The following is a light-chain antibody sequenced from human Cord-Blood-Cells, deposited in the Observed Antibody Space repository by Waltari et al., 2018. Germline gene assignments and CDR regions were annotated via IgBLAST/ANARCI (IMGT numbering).Light chain of an antibody. V-gene: IGKV4-1*01. CDR2: WAS. CDR1: QSVLYSSNNKNY. J-gene: IGKJ2*03. Sequence: DIVMTQSPDSLAVCLGERATINCKSSQSVLYSSNNKNYVAWYQQKPGQTPKLLIYWASTRESGVPDRFSGSGSETDFTLTISSLQAEDVAVYYCQQYYSTPYSFGQGTKLEIK. CDR3: QQYYSTPYS.